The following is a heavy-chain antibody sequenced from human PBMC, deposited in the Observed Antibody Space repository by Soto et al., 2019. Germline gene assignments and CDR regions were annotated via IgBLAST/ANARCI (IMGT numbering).Heavy chain of an antibody. D-gene: IGHD4-17*01. J-gene: IGHJ4*02. Sequence: GGSLRLSCAASGFTFSSYSMNWVRQAPGKGLEWVSSISSSSSYIYYADSVKGRFTISRDNAKNSLYLQMNSLRAEDTAVYYCARDPRLMTTVDYWGQGTLVTVSS. V-gene: IGHV3-21*01. CDR3: ARDPRLMTTVDY. CDR2: ISSSSSYI. CDR1: GFTFSSYS.